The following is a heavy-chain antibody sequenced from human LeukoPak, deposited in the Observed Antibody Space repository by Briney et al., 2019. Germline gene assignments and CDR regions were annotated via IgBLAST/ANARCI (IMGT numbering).Heavy chain of an antibody. CDR1: GFTFSSYA. J-gene: IGHJ4*02. D-gene: IGHD1-14*01. CDR3: AARPADGRGIILPFDY. CDR2: ISGSGGST. V-gene: IGHV3-23*01. Sequence: GGSLRLSCAASGFTFSSYAMSWVRQAPGKGLEWVSAISGSGGSTYYADFAKGRFTISRDNSKNTLYLQMNSLRAEDTAVYYCAARPADGRGIILPFDYWGQGTLVTVSS.